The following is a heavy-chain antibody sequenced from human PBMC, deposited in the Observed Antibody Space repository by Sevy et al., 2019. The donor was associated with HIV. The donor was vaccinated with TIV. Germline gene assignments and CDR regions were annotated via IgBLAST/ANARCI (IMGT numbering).Heavy chain of an antibody. V-gene: IGHV3-15*01. Sequence: GGSLRLSCAASGFTVSNAWMSWVRQAPGKGLEWVGRIKSKTDGGTSDYAAPVRGRFTISRDDSKNTLYLQMNSLKTEDTAVYYCTTDPTWYYDFWSDLDAFDSWGQGTMVTVSS. J-gene: IGHJ3*02. CDR3: TTDPTWYYDFWSDLDAFDS. D-gene: IGHD3-3*01. CDR2: IKSKTDGGTS. CDR1: GFTVSNAW.